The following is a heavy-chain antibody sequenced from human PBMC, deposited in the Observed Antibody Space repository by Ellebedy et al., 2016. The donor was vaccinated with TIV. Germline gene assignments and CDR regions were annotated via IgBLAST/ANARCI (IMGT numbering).Heavy chain of an antibody. Sequence: GESLKISXKGSGYTFTNYWISWVRQNPGKGLEWLGIIYPGDFDTKYSPSFQGQVTISADTSINAAYLQWNILEASDTATYYCARMHEYSNYHPLDLWGQGTVVTVS. CDR2: IYPGDFDT. J-gene: IGHJ3*01. V-gene: IGHV5-51*01. CDR1: GYTFTNYW. CDR3: ARMHEYSNYHPLDL. D-gene: IGHD4-11*01.